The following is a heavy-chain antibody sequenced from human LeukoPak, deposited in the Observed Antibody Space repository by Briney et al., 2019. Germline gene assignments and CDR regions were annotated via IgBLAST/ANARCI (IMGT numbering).Heavy chain of an antibody. CDR2: INPNNGGT. Sequence: ASVKVSCKASGYTFTGYYMHWVRQAPGQGLEWMGWINPNNGGTNYAQKFQGRVTMTRDTSTSTAYMELSRLRSDDTAVYYCARARTYCSGGSCYLLDPWGQGTLVTVSS. CDR1: GYTFTGYY. CDR3: ARARTYCSGGSCYLLDP. J-gene: IGHJ5*02. D-gene: IGHD2-15*01. V-gene: IGHV1-2*02.